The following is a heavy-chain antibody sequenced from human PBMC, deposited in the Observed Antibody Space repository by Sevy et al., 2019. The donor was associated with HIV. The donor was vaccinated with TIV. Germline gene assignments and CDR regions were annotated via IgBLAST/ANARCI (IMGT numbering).Heavy chain of an antibody. Sequence: GGSLRLSCAASGFTFSNYGMHWVRQAPGKGLEWVAVIWYDGNNKYYADLVKGRLTISRDNSKITLYLQMNSLRAEDTAVNYCARQLYSSSWHDAFDIWGQGTMVTVSS. V-gene: IGHV3-33*01. CDR1: GFTFSNYG. J-gene: IGHJ3*02. CDR2: IWYDGNNK. D-gene: IGHD6-13*01. CDR3: ARQLYSSSWHDAFDI.